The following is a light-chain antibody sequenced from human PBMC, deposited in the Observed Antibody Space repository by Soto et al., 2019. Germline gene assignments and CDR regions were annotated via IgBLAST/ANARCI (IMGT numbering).Light chain of an antibody. CDR1: TIGSKS. CDR2: DDS. J-gene: IGLJ2*01. CDR3: QVWDSSRDHSV. V-gene: IGLV3-21*02. Sequence: SYELTQPPSVSVAPGQTAMITCGGNTIGSKSGHWYQQQPGQAPVLVVYDDSDRPSGIPERFSGSNSENTATLTISRVEAGDEADYYCQVWDSSRDHSVFGGGTKVTVL.